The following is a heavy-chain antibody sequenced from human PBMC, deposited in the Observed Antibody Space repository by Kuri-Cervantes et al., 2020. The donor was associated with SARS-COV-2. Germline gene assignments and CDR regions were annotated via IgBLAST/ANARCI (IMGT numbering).Heavy chain of an antibody. Sequence: GGSLRPSCEASGFTFSSYWMSWVRQAPGKGLEWVSGINWNGGSTGYADSVKGRFTISRDNAKTSLYLQMNSLRAEDTALYYCARDLSDSSTPPHDPWGQGTLVTVSS. CDR2: INWNGGST. CDR3: ARDLSDSSTPPHDP. J-gene: IGHJ5*02. V-gene: IGHV3-20*04. CDR1: GFTFSSYW. D-gene: IGHD2-2*01.